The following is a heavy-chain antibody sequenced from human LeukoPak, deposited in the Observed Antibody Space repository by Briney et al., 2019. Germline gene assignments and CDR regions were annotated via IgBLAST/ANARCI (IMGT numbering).Heavy chain of an antibody. V-gene: IGHV3-30-3*01. J-gene: IGHJ4*02. Sequence: GGSLRLSCAASGFTFRNYVIHWVRRAPGKGLEWVAVTSSDLNVKLYADSVKGRFTISRDNSRSTLYLQMNSLRPEDTAIYYCAREGYYGSGSPPSLYFDYWGQGTLVTVSS. CDR1: GFTFRNYV. D-gene: IGHD3-10*01. CDR2: TSSDLNVK. CDR3: AREGYYGSGSPPSLYFDY.